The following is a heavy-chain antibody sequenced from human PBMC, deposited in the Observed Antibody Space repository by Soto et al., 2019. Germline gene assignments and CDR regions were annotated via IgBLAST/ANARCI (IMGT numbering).Heavy chain of an antibody. Sequence: QMQLPESGSGLVKPSQTLSLTCAVSGGAISSGGYSWSWIRQPPGKGLECIGYIYPSVSTYYNPSLKSRVTISVDRSKNQFSLKLNSVTAAATAVYYCARGPPLCYWGQGTLVIVSS. V-gene: IGHV4-30-2*01. J-gene: IGHJ4*02. CDR1: GGAISSGGYS. CDR2: IYPSVST. CDR3: ARGPPLCY.